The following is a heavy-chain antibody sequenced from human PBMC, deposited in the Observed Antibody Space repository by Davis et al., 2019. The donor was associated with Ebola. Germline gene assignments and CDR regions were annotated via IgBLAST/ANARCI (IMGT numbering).Heavy chain of an antibody. V-gene: IGHV4-34*01. CDR2: INHSGST. J-gene: IGHJ4*02. Sequence: SDTLSLTCAVYGGSFSGYYWSWIRQPPGKGLEWIGEINHSGSTNYNPSLKSRVTISVDTSKNQFSLKLSSVTAADTAVYYCARGLITFGGAYYFDYWGQGTLVTVSS. D-gene: IGHD3-16*01. CDR1: GGSFSGYY. CDR3: ARGLITFGGAYYFDY.